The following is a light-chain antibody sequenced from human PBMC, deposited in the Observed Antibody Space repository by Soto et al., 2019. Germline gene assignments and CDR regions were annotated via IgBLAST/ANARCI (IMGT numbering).Light chain of an antibody. V-gene: IGLV2-8*01. CDR1: SIDVGDYNY. CDR2: DVS. CDR3: SSYAGSNNVWV. Sequence: QSALTQPPSASGSPGQSVTISCTGTSIDVGDYNYVSWYQQHPGKAPKLMIYDVSKRPSGVPDRFSGSKSGNTASLTVSGLQAEDEADYYCSSYAGSNNVWVFGGGTKLTVL. J-gene: IGLJ3*02.